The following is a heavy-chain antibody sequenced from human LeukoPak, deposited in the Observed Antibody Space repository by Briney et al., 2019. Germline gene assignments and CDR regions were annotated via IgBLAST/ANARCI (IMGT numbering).Heavy chain of an antibody. V-gene: IGHV4-59*01. D-gene: IGHD1-26*01. J-gene: IGHJ4*02. CDR3: ARRSVGATYFDY. CDR1: GGSISSYY. Sequence: SETLSLTCTASGGSISSYYWSWIRQPPGKGLEWIGYIYYSGSTNYNPSLKSRVTISVDTSKNQFSLKLSSVTAADTAVYYCARRSVGATYFDYWGQGTLVTVSS. CDR2: IYYSGST.